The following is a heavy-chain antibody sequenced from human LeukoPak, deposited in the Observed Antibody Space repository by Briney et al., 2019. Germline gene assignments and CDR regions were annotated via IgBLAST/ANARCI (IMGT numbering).Heavy chain of an antibody. CDR1: GYTFTGYF. V-gene: IGHV1-2*02. CDR2: INPNSGGT. J-gene: IGHJ4*02. CDR3: ARGRPGDYFDY. D-gene: IGHD6-25*01. Sequence: GASVKVSCKASGYTFTGYFMHWVRPAPGQGLEWMGWINPNSGGTSYLQNFQGRVTMTRDTSISTAYMDLSRLRSDDTAVYYCARGRPGDYFDYWGQGTLVTVSS.